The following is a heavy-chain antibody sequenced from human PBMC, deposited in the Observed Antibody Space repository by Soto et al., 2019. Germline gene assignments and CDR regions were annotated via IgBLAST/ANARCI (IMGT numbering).Heavy chain of an antibody. Sequence: ASVKVSCKSSGYTFTSYCISWVRQAPGQGLECMGWISAYNGNTNYAQKLQGRVTMTTDTSTSTAYMELRSLRSDDTAVYYCARDMGPYGAVAGTYYYGMDVWGQGTTVTVSS. CDR2: ISAYNGNT. D-gene: IGHD6-19*01. V-gene: IGHV1-18*04. J-gene: IGHJ6*02. CDR1: GYTFTSYC. CDR3: ARDMGPYGAVAGTYYYGMDV.